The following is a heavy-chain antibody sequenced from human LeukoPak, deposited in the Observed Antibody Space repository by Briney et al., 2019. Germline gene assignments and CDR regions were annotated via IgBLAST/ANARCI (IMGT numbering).Heavy chain of an antibody. V-gene: IGHV5-51*01. Sequence: GESLMISCKGSGCIFTSDCIAWGRHLAPRDLLGLGIIYHGDADSRDCPSFQSDVSTSADKSISTAYLQWSSLKASDTAMYYCARRSGSYQGDYNLDYWGQGTLVTVSP. CDR1: GCIFTSDC. J-gene: IGHJ4*02. CDR3: ARRSGSYQGDYNLDY. CDR2: IYHGDADS. D-gene: IGHD1-26*01.